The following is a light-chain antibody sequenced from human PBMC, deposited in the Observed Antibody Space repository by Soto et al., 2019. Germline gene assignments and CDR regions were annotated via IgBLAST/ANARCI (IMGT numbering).Light chain of an antibody. Sequence: EVVMTQSPASLSASPGEGVTLSCRASQNIRSSLAWYQQRPGQAPRLLIYDASTRATGIPPRFSGGGSGTEFTVTISSLQSEDFAVYYCQQYDTGPSITFGQGTRLEIK. CDR2: DAS. J-gene: IGKJ5*01. V-gene: IGKV3-15*01. CDR1: QNIRSS. CDR3: QQYDTGPSIT.